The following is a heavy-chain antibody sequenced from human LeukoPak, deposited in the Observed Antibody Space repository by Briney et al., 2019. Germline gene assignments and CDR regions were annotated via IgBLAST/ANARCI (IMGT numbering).Heavy chain of an antibody. V-gene: IGHV4-34*01. CDR1: GGSFSGYY. J-gene: IGHJ4*02. D-gene: IGHD6-19*01. Sequence: SETLSLTCAVYGGSFSGYYWSWIRQPPGKGLEWIGEINHSGSTNYNPSLKSRVTISVDTSKNQFSLKLSSVTAADTAVYYCVRVVAVADDFDYWGQETLVTVSS. CDR2: INHSGST. CDR3: VRVVAVADDFDY.